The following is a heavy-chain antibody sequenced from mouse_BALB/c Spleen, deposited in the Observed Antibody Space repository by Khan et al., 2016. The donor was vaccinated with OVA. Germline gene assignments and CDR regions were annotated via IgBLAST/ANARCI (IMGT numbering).Heavy chain of an antibody. CDR3: TRGGYSSFAY. CDR2: IYPGNSDT. D-gene: IGHD1-3*01. Sequence: VQLQQSGTVLARPGASVKMSCKASGYSFTSYWMYWVKQRPGQGLEWIGGIYPGNSDTDYNQKFKGKAKLTAGTSASTAYMELSSLTNEDSAVYYCTRGGYSSFAYWRQGTLVTVSA. J-gene: IGHJ3*01. V-gene: IGHV1-5*01. CDR1: GYSFTSYW.